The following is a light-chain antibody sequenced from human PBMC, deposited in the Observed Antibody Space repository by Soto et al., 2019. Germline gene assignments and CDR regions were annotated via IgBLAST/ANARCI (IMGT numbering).Light chain of an antibody. J-gene: IGKJ4*01. Sequence: EIILTQSPDTLSLSPGERATLSCRASQTVSSNYLAWCQQRPGQAPWLLIYGASSRATGVPDRFSGSGSGTEFTLTISSLQSEDFAIYYCQQYDSWPLTFGGGTKVDI. V-gene: IGKV3-20*01. CDR1: QTVSSNY. CDR2: GAS. CDR3: QQYDSWPLT.